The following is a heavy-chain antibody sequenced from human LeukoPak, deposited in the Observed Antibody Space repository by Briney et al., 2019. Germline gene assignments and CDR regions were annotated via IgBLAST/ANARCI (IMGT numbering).Heavy chain of an antibody. CDR2: IYHSGST. CDR1: GGSISSSSYY. Sequence: PSETLSLTCTVSGGSISSSSYYWGWIRQPPGKGLEWIGSIYHSGSTYYNPSLKSRVTISVDTSKNHFSLKLSSVTAADTAVYYCARDSSSWYSYNIHSSSWPRYYYYGLDVWGQGTTVTVSS. J-gene: IGHJ6*02. D-gene: IGHD6-13*01. CDR3: ARDSSSWYSYNIHSSSWPRYYYYGLDV. V-gene: IGHV4-39*07.